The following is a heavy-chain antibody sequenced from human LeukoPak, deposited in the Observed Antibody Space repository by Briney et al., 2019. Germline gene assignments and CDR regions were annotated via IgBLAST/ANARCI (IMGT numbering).Heavy chain of an antibody. V-gene: IGHV4-61*02. Sequence: PSETLSLTCTVSGGSISSGSYYWSWIRQPAGKGLEWIGRIYTSGSTNYNPSLKSRVTMSVDTSKNQFSLKLSSVTAADTAVYYCARETYYDFWSGYYFDYWGQGTLVTVSS. CDR3: ARETYYDFWSGYYFDY. J-gene: IGHJ4*02. D-gene: IGHD3-3*01. CDR2: IYTSGST. CDR1: GGSISSGSYY.